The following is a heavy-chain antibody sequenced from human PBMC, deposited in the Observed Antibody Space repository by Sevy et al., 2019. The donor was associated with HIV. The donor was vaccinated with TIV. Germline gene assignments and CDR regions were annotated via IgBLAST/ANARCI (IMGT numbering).Heavy chain of an antibody. CDR1: GGSFSGHY. Sequence: SETLSLTCGVYGGSFSGHYWSWLRQTPEKALEWIGEINHGEITDYNPSLESRVTMSVDTSKNQFSLKLKSVTAADTAVYYCARRRYFYASGWKDVLDIWGQGTLVTVSS. D-gene: IGHD3-10*01. CDR2: INHGEIT. J-gene: IGHJ3*02. V-gene: IGHV4-34*01. CDR3: ARRRYFYASGWKDVLDI.